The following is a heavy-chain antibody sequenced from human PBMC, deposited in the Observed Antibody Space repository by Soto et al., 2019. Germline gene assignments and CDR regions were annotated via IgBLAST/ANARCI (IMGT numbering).Heavy chain of an antibody. V-gene: IGHV4-59*01. J-gene: IGHJ4*02. CDR3: ARVSGDMVLGFDY. CDR1: GGSLSSYY. CDR2: IYYGGST. D-gene: IGHD3-10*01. Sequence: SETLSLTCTVSGGSLSSYYWSWIRQPPGKGLEWIGYIYYGGSTNYNPSLKSRVTISVDTSKNQFSLKLSSVTAADTAVYYCARVSGDMVLGFDYWGQGTLVTVSS.